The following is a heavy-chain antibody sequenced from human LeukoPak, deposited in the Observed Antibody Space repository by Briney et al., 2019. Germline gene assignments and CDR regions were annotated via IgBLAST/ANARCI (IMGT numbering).Heavy chain of an antibody. D-gene: IGHD4-17*01. CDR3: ARVYGDYDHAFDI. CDR2: IDTSGST. Sequence: SETLSLTCTVSGGSISSYYWSWIRQPAGKGLEWIGRIDTSGSTNYNPSLKSRVTISVDKSKNQFSLKLSSVTAADTAVYYCARVYGDYDHAFDIWGQGTMVTVSS. J-gene: IGHJ3*02. CDR1: GGSISSYY. V-gene: IGHV4-4*07.